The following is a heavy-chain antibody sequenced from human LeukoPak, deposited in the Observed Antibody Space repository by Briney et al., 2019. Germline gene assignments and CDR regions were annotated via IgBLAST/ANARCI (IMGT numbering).Heavy chain of an antibody. CDR1: GGSISSGGYY. Sequence: QSSQTLSLTCTVSGGSISSGGYYWSWIRQHPGKGLEWIGYIYYSGSTYYNPSLKSRVIISVDTSKNQFSLKLSSVTAADTAVYYCARVAPSITGTHFDYWGQGTLVTVSS. D-gene: IGHD1-20*01. CDR3: ARVAPSITGTHFDY. CDR2: IYYSGST. J-gene: IGHJ4*02. V-gene: IGHV4-31*03.